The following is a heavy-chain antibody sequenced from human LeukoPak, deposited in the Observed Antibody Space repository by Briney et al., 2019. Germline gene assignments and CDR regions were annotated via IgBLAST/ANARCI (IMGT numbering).Heavy chain of an antibody. CDR2: IYYSGST. V-gene: IGHV4-30-4*01. CDR3: ASSSTDYYDSSGYGAFDI. Sequence: PSETLSLTCTVSGGSLSSGDYYWRWIRQPPGTGLEWIGYIYYSGSTYYNPSLKSRVTISVDTSKNQFSLKLSSVTAADTAVYYCASSSTDYYDSSGYGAFDIWGQGTMVTVSS. D-gene: IGHD3-22*01. J-gene: IGHJ3*02. CDR1: GGSLSSGDYY.